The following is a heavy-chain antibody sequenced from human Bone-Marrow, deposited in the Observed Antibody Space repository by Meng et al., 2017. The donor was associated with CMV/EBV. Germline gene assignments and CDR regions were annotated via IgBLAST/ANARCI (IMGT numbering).Heavy chain of an antibody. CDR2: IHPYDSDS. CDR1: EYEFNNYW. D-gene: IGHD3-3*01. CDR3: ARGGTYDFWSTYFTFPFDY. J-gene: IGHJ4*02. V-gene: IGHV5-51*01. Sequence: GESLKISCEASEYEFNNYWIGWVRQMPGRGLEWMGIIHPYDSDSRYSPSFQGHVTFSVDRSINTAYLQWRSLQASDTAMYYCARGGTYDFWSTYFTFPFDYWGQGSLVTVSS.